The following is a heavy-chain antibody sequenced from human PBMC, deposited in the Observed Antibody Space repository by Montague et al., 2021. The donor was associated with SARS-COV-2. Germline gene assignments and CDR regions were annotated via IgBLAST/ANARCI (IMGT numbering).Heavy chain of an antibody. CDR3: ARKEPIVVVVAAARGGFDP. J-gene: IGHJ5*02. D-gene: IGHD2-15*01. CDR1: GGSISSSSYY. V-gene: IGHV4-39*01. CDR2: IYYSGST. Sequence: SETLSLTCTVSGGSISSSSYYWGWIRQPPGKGLEWIGSIYYSGSTYYNPSFKSRVTISVETSKNQFSRKLSSVTAADTAVYYCARKEPIVVVVAAARGGFDPWGQGTLVTVSA.